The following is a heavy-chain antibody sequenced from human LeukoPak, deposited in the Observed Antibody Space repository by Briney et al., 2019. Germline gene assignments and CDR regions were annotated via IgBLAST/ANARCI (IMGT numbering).Heavy chain of an antibody. CDR1: GYTFTGYY. J-gene: IGHJ4*02. V-gene: IGHV1-2*02. D-gene: IGHD6-19*01. Sequence: ASVKVSCKASGYTFTGYYMHWVRQAPGQGLEWMGWINPNSGGTNYAQKFQGRVTMTRDTSISTAYMELSSLRSEDTAVYYCARDNSYSSGWYYDGELDYWGQGTLVTVSS. CDR3: ARDNSYSSGWYYDGELDY. CDR2: INPNSGGT.